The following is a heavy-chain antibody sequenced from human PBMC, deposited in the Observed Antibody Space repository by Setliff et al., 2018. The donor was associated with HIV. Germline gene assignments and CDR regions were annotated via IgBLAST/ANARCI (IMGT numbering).Heavy chain of an antibody. J-gene: IGHJ4*02. Sequence: GGSLRLSCAASGFTFSSYSMNWVRQAPGKGLEWVSSISSSSSSIYYADSVRGRFTISRDNAKNSLSLQMNSLRLDDTAVYYCARHGEDYWGQGTLVTVSS. CDR2: ISSSSSSI. V-gene: IGHV3-21*04. D-gene: IGHD3-10*01. CDR3: ARHGEDY. CDR1: GFTFSSYS.